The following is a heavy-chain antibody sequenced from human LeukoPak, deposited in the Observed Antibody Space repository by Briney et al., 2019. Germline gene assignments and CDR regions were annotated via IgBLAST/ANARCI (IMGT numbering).Heavy chain of an antibody. CDR3: ARDLDPSTVTCSDP. Sequence: GGSLRLSCAASGFTFSSHAMHWVRQAPGKGLEWVAVISFDGSIKYYADFVKGRFTISRDNSKNTLYLQMNSLRAEDTAVYYCARDLDPSTVTCSDPWGKGTLVTVSS. V-gene: IGHV3-30*04. CDR1: GFTFSSHA. J-gene: IGHJ5*02. D-gene: IGHD3-10*02. CDR2: ISFDGSIK.